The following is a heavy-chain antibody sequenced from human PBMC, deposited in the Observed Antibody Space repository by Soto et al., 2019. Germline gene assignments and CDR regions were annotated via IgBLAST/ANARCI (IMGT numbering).Heavy chain of an antibody. CDR1: VYPFTTNW. V-gene: IGHV5-51*01. Sequence: GESLKISCTGSVYPFTTNWIAWVRQMPGKGLAPVGIIYPSDSDTTYSPSFRGQVTISVDKSTSTAYLQWSSLKASDTAIYYCARGSGYHNYWGQGTLVTVSS. D-gene: IGHD5-12*01. J-gene: IGHJ4*02. CDR3: ARGSGYHNY. CDR2: IYPSDSDT.